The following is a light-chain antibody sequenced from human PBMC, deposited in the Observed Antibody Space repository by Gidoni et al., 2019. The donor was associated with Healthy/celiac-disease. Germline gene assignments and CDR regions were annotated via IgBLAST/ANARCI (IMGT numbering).Light chain of an antibody. CDR2: AAS. CDR3: QKYNSAPYT. CDR1: QGISNY. V-gene: IGKV1-27*01. J-gene: IGKJ2*01. Sequence: IQMTQSPSSLSASVGDRVPITCRASQGISNYLAWYQQKPGKVPKLLIYAASTLPSGVPSRFSGSGSGTDCTLTIISLQPEEVATYYCQKYNSAPYTFGQGTKLEIK.